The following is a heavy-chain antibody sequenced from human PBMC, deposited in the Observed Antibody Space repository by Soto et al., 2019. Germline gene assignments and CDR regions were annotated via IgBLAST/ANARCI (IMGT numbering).Heavy chain of an antibody. CDR1: DFTFSDFG. J-gene: IGHJ6*02. CDR2: ISYDGSNE. D-gene: IGHD3-16*01. Sequence: GGSLRLSCAASDFTFSDFGMHWVRQAPGKGLEWVAVISYDGSNEYYTDSVKGRFTISRDNSKNTVYLQMNSLRAEDTAVYFCAKDLAFRSPPFNVYYGMDIWGQGTTVTVSS. CDR3: AKDLAFRSPPFNVYYGMDI. V-gene: IGHV3-30*18.